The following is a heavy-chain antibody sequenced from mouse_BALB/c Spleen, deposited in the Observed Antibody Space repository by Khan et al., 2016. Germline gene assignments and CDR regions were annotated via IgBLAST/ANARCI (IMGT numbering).Heavy chain of an antibody. J-gene: IGHJ3*01. Sequence: QVQLQQSGAELMKPGASVKISCKATGYTFRSYWIEWVKQRPGHGLEWIGEILPGGGTTNYNEKFQGKAIFTADSSSNTAYMQFSSLTSEDSAVYYCARRRGYGGSHAWFAYWGQGTLVTVSA. CDR3: ARRRGYGGSHAWFAY. V-gene: IGHV1-9*01. CDR1: GYTFRSYW. D-gene: IGHD1-1*01. CDR2: ILPGGGTT.